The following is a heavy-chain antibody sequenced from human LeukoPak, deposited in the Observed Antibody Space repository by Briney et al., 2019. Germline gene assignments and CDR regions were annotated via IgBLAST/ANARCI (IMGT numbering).Heavy chain of an antibody. CDR2: ISGSGDRT. D-gene: IGHD1-26*01. CDR3: AKKYSTGLDP. V-gene: IGHV3-23*01. Sequence: GGSLRLSCAASGLIVNNYAMSWVRQAPGKGLEWVSGISGSGDRTYYADSVKGRFTISRDNSRNTLYLQMNSLRAEDTAVYYCAKKYSTGLDPWGQGTLVTVSS. J-gene: IGHJ5*02. CDR1: GLIVNNYA.